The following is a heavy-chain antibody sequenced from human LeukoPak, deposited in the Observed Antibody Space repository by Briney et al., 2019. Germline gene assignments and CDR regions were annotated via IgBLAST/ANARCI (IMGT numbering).Heavy chain of an antibody. CDR3: ARVLHYYDSSGYYYGNWFDP. D-gene: IGHD3-22*01. V-gene: IGHV4-39*07. CDR1: GGSISSTRYY. CDR2: IYYIGST. Sequence: SETLSLTCTVSGGSISSTRYYWGWIRQPPGKGLEWIGSIYYIGSTYYNPSLKSRVTISVDTSKNQFSLKLSSVTAADTAVYYCARVLHYYDSSGYYYGNWFDPWGQGTLVTVSS. J-gene: IGHJ5*02.